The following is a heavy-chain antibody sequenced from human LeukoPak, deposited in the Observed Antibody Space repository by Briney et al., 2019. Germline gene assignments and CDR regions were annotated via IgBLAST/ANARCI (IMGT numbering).Heavy chain of an antibody. V-gene: IGHV3-74*01. D-gene: IGHD5-18*01. CDR3: ASGGSYGDF. CDR1: GFTFRSHW. J-gene: IGHJ4*02. Sequence: GGSLRLSCEASGFTFRSHWMHWVRQTPGRGLVWVSSLKSDGSSRTYADSVKGRFTISRDNTKNTLYLQMSSLIAADTAVYYCASGGSYGDFWGQGTLVTVSS. CDR2: LKSDGSSR.